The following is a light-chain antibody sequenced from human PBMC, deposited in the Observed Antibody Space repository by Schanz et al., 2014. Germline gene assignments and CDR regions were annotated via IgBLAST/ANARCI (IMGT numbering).Light chain of an antibody. CDR1: RSISGN. J-gene: IGKJ1*01. CDR2: AAS. CDR3: QQYNNWPLT. Sequence: EIVLTQSPATLALSPGERASLSCRASRSISGNLAWYQHKPGQAPRLLIYAASSGVDGLPDRFSGGGSGTDFFLTIGRLEPEDVAVYYCQQYNNWPLTFGQGTKMEIK. V-gene: IGKV3D-20*02.